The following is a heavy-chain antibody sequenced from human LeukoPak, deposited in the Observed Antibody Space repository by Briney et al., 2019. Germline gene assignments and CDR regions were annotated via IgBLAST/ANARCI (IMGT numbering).Heavy chain of an antibody. CDR2: ISGSGGST. V-gene: IGHV3-23*01. CDR1: GFTFSSYA. CDR3: AKVVTIFGVAYGGVDY. J-gene: IGHJ4*02. D-gene: IGHD3-3*01. Sequence: PGGSLRLSCAASGFTFSSYAMSWVRQAPRKGLEWVSAISGSGGSTYYADSVKGRFTISRDNSKNTLYLQMNSLRAEDTAVYYCAKVVTIFGVAYGGVDYWGQGTLVTVSS.